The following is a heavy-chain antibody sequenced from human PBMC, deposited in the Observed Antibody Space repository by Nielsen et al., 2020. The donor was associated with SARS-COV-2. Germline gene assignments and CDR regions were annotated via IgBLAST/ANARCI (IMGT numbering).Heavy chain of an antibody. J-gene: IGHJ4*02. CDR2: INPSGGNT. CDR3: ARESDDYNSAYFDS. CDR1: GYTLTNYY. Sequence: ASVKVSCMASGYTLTNYYMHWVRQAPGQGLEWMGIINPSGGNTSYAQNFQGRVTMTRDTSTSTLYMELSSLRSEDAAVYYCARESDDYNSAYFDSWGQGTLVTVSS. V-gene: IGHV1-46*01. D-gene: IGHD5-24*01.